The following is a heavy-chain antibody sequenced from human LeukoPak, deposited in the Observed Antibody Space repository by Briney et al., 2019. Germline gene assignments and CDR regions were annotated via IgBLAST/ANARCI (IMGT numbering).Heavy chain of an antibody. J-gene: IGHJ4*02. CDR3: ARAPPTTVTEYYFDY. Sequence: KPSETLSLTCTVSGGSISSGGYYWSWIRQHPGKGLEWIGYIYYSGSTYYNPSLKSRVTISVDTSKNQFSLKLSSVTAADTAVYYCARAPPTTVTEYYFDYWGREPWSPSPQ. V-gene: IGHV4-31*03. D-gene: IGHD4-17*01. CDR2: IYYSGST. CDR1: GGSISSGGYY.